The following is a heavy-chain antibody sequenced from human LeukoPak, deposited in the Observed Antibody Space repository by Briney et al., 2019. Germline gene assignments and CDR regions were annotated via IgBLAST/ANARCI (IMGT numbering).Heavy chain of an antibody. CDR1: GFTFSSYA. CDR2: ISYDGSNK. J-gene: IGHJ6*02. Sequence: GGSLRLSCAASGFTFSSYAMHWVRQAPGKGLEWVGVISYDGSNKYYADSVKGRFTISRDNSKNTLYLQMNSLRAEDTAVYHCARSDSSGWYDYYYYGMDAWGQGTTVTVSS. CDR3: ARSDSSGWYDYYYYGMDA. D-gene: IGHD6-19*01. V-gene: IGHV3-30*04.